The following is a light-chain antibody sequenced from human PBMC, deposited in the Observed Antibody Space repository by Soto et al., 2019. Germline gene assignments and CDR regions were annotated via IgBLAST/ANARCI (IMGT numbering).Light chain of an antibody. J-gene: IGKJ1*01. V-gene: IGKV1-5*03. CDR3: QEYFTDFRT. CDR2: KAS. Sequence: DIQMTQSPSTLSASIGDRVTITCRASQNIGRWLAWYQQKPGKAPKLLIYKASKLESGVPSRFSGSGSVTEFTLTISSLQPDDLTTYYCQEYFTDFRTFGQGTNVEVK. CDR1: QNIGRW.